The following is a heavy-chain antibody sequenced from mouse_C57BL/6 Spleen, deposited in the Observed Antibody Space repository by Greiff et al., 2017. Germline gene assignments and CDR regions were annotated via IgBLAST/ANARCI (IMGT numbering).Heavy chain of an antibody. CDR3: ARPYYYGSSTWFAY. CDR2: FHPYNDDT. J-gene: IGHJ3*01. CDR1: GYTFTTYP. V-gene: IGHV1-47*01. D-gene: IGHD1-1*01. Sequence: VKLKQSGAELVKPGASVKMSCKASGYTFTTYPIEWMKQNHGKSLEWIGNFHPYNDDTKYNEKFKGKATLTVEKSSSTVYLELSRLTSDGSAVYYCARPYYYGSSTWFAYWGQGTLVTVSA.